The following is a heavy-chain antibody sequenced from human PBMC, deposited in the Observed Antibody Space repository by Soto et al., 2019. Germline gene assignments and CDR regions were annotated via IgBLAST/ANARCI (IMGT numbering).Heavy chain of an antibody. CDR3: PRGGGDFFQVPYY. J-gene: IGHJ4*02. Sequence: QVRLQESGPKLVRPSQTLSLTCSVSGVSINRGDYYWSWIRQSPGRGLEWIGSIYYNGDTNYNPSLGSGVTRSVEPSKNQFFLDFRSVVAADTAVYFCPRGGGDFFQVPYYWGQGTLITVSS. CDR1: GVSINRGDYY. V-gene: IGHV4-30-4*01. CDR2: IYYNGDT. D-gene: IGHD3-3*01.